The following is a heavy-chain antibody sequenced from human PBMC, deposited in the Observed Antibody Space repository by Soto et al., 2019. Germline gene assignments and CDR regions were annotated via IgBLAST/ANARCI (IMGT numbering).Heavy chain of an antibody. V-gene: IGHV4-4*02. CDR2: IYHTGIT. D-gene: IGHD2-8*01. CDR3: ARFIILVLYYQCCMVF. J-gene: IGHJ1*01. CDR1: RLSLSHNYR. Sequence: TETLSLTSAVYRLSLSHNYRWTSVRQPKGKGLEWVGDIYHTGITNYSPSLKSRVTISVDNSKNQFSLRLTSVTAADTAVYYCARFIILVLYYQCCMVFWGQGTLVT.